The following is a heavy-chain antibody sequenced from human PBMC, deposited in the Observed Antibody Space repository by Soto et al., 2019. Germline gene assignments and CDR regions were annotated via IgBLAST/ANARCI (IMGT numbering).Heavy chain of an antibody. CDR3: ARDLFRGAPDYFDS. D-gene: IGHD3-10*01. J-gene: IGHJ4*02. Sequence: PGGSLILSCAASGFTLGDYPMHWVRQAPGKGLEWVAVISYTGDTKLYADSVTGRFTISRDTSKNTLYLQMTSLRPDDTAFYYCARDLFRGAPDYFDSWGQGTLVTVSS. CDR1: GFTLGDYP. CDR2: ISYTGDTK. V-gene: IGHV3-30-3*01.